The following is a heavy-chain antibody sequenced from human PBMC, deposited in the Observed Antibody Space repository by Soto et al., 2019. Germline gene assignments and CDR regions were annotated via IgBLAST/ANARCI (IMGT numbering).Heavy chain of an antibody. CDR2: IIPILGIA. CDR3: ARGGATVDAVDAFDI. CDR1: GGTFSSYT. J-gene: IGHJ3*02. Sequence: QVQLVQSGAEVKKPGSSVKVSCKASGGTFSSYTISWVRQAPGQGLEWMGRIIPILGIANYAQKFQGRVKITADKSTSTAYMELSSLRSEDTAVYYCARGGATVDAVDAFDIWGQGTMVTVSS. V-gene: IGHV1-69*02. D-gene: IGHD4-17*01.